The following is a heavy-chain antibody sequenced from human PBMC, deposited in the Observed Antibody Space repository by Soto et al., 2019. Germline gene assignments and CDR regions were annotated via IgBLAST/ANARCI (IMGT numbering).Heavy chain of an antibody. CDR1: GYTFTGYY. J-gene: IGHJ4*02. D-gene: IGHD3-22*01. V-gene: IGHV1-2*02. CDR2: INPNSGGT. CDR3: ARAPEFDYYDSSGYSVPYRY. Sequence: ASVKVSCKASGYTFTGYYIHWVRQAPGQGLEWMGWINPNSGGTNYAQKFQGRVTMTRDTSISTAYMELSRLRSDDTAVYYCARAPEFDYYDSSGYSVPYRYWGQGTLVTVSS.